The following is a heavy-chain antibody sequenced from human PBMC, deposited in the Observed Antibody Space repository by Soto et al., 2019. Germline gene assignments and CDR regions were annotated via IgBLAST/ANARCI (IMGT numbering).Heavy chain of an antibody. V-gene: IGHV1-58*01. CDR2: IVVGSGNT. Sequence: SVKVSCKASGFTFTSSAVQWVRQARGQRLEWIGWIVVGSGNTNYAQKFLERVTITRDMSTSTAYMELSSLRSEDTAVYYCAAVKGPITTYSSGWNFDYWGQGTLVTVSS. CDR3: AAVKGPITTYSSGWNFDY. D-gene: IGHD6-19*01. CDR1: GFTFTSSA. J-gene: IGHJ4*02.